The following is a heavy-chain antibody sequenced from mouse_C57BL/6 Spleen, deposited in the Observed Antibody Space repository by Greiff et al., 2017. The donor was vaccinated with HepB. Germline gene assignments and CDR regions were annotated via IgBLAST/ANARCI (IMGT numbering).Heavy chain of an antibody. CDR3: ARGEFITTVRGAMDY. V-gene: IGHV1-53*01. D-gene: IGHD1-1*01. CDR2: INPSNGGT. Sequence: QVQLKQPGTELVKPGASVKLSCKASGYTFTSYWMHWVKQRPGQGLEWIGNINPSNGGTNYNEKFKSKATLTVDKSSSTAYMQLSSLTSEDSAVYYCARGEFITTVRGAMDYWGQGTSVTVSS. CDR1: GYTFTSYW. J-gene: IGHJ4*01.